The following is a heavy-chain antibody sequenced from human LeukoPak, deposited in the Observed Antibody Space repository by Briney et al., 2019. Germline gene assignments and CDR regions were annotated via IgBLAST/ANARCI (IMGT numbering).Heavy chain of an antibody. CDR3: ARRDIVVVPAAIIGAFDI. V-gene: IGHV3-20*04. CDR1: GFTFDDYG. CDR2: INWNGGST. Sequence: GGSLRLPCAASGFTFDDYGMSWVRQAPGKGLEWVSGINWNGGSTGYVDSVKGRFTISRDNAKNSLYLQMNSLRAEDTALYYCARRDIVVVPAAIIGAFDIWGQGTMVTVSS. D-gene: IGHD2-2*02. J-gene: IGHJ3*02.